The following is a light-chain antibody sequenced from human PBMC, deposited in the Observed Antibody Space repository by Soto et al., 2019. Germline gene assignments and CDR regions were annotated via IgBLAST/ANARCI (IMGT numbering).Light chain of an antibody. Sequence: DIQMTQSPSSLSASVGDRVTITCRASQSSSNYLNWYQQKPGKAPKLLIYAASSMQSGAPSRFSGSGSETDFTLTISSLQPDDSATYYCQQSFSPLWTFGQGTKVEV. V-gene: IGKV1-39*01. CDR1: QSSSNY. J-gene: IGKJ1*01. CDR2: AAS. CDR3: QQSFSPLWT.